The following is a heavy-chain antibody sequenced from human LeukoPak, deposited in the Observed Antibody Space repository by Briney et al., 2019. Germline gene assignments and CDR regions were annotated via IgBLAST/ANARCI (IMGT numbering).Heavy chain of an antibody. D-gene: IGHD2-15*01. J-gene: IGHJ3*01. V-gene: IGHV3-21*01. CDR2: ISSSSSYI. Sequence: PGGSLRLSCAASGFTFSSYSMNWVRQAPGKGLEWVSSISSSSSYIYYADSVKGRFTISRDSAKNSLYLQMNSLRAEDTAVYYCARGVWGYCSGGSCYPGWGQGTMVTVSS. CDR1: GFTFSSYS. CDR3: ARGVWGYCSGGSCYPG.